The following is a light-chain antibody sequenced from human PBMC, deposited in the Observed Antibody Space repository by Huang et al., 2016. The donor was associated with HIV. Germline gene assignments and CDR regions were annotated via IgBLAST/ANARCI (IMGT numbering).Light chain of an antibody. Sequence: EIVLTQSPATLSLSPGEKATLPCRGSQSVNTYSAWYQQKPGQAPRLRIYDISNRATGVPARFSGSGSGTNFTLTISSLEPEDFAVYYCQQRSNWLFTFGPGTKVDIK. CDR3: QQRSNWLFT. CDR2: DIS. V-gene: IGKV3-11*01. CDR1: QSVNTY. J-gene: IGKJ3*01.